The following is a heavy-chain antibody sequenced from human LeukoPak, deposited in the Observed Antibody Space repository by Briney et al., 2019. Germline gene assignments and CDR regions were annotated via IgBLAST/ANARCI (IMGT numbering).Heavy chain of an antibody. CDR1: GGSFSDYN. CDR3: ARPSGGTPFKRFDY. V-gene: IGHV4-34*01. Sequence: PSETLSLTCAVDGGSFSDYNWTWIRQPPGKGLEWIGEIGHNASANYNPSPKGRVTISVDTSKNQFSLKLTSVTAADTAVYYCARPSGGTPFKRFDYWGQGTLVTVSS. CDR2: IGHNASA. D-gene: IGHD1-1*01. J-gene: IGHJ4*02.